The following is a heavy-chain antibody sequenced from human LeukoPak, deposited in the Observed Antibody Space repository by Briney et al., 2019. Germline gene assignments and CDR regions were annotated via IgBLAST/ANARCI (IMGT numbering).Heavy chain of an antibody. CDR2: ISYDGRSE. CDR1: GFVFSSYG. J-gene: IGHJ4*02. Sequence: GGSLTLSCAASGFVFSSYGMHWVRQAPGKGLELVAVISYDGRSEFYRESVKGRFSISRDNSKNMVYLQMRSLTAEDTATFYCAKGGLYIGTVWGFFDKWGQGSLVTVSS. V-gene: IGHV3-30*18. CDR3: AKGGLYIGTVWGFFDK. D-gene: IGHD5-12*01.